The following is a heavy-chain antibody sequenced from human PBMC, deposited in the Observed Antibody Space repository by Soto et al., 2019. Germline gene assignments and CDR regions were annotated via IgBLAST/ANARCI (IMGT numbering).Heavy chain of an antibody. J-gene: IGHJ4*02. CDR3: ARDASQTGVPLDY. Sequence: QVQLQESGPGLVKPSQTLSLTCTVSGGSISSEGYFWSWIRQHPGKGLEWIGYIYYSGSTYYNPSLKSRVTMSVDTSKNQFSLNLTSVTAADTAVYYCARDASQTGVPLDYWGQGTLVTVSS. V-gene: IGHV4-31*03. D-gene: IGHD7-27*01. CDR1: GGSISSEGYF. CDR2: IYYSGST.